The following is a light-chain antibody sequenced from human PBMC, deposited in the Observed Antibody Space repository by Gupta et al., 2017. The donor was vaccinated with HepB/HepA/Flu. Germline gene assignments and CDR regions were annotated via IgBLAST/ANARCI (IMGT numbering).Light chain of an antibody. CDR3: QVWDRTTDRVV. J-gene: IGLJ2*01. CDR1: DIGSKS. V-gene: IGLV3-21*03. CDR2: DDT. Sequence: SYVLTQPPSVSVAPGKRASITCGGDDIGSKSVHWYQQEPGQAPILVVYDDTARPSGIPERFSGSNSGNTATLTISRVEAGDEADYHCQVWDRTTDRVVFGGGTKLTVL.